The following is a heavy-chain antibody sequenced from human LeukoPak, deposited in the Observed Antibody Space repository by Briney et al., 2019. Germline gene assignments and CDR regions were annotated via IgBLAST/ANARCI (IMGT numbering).Heavy chain of an antibody. Sequence: PGRSLRLSCAASGFTFSSYAMHWVRQAPGKGLEWVSGISWNSGSIGYADSVKGRFTISRDNAKNSLYLQMNSLRAEDTALYYCAKAGYYDSSGYLDYWGQGTLVTVSS. V-gene: IGHV3-9*01. J-gene: IGHJ4*02. D-gene: IGHD3-22*01. CDR2: ISWNSGSI. CDR1: GFTFSSYA. CDR3: AKAGYYDSSGYLDY.